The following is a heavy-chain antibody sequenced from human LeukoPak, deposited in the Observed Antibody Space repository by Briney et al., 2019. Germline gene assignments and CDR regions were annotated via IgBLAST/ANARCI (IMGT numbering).Heavy chain of an antibody. CDR3: AREDSSGWFSGSAYFQH. V-gene: IGHV3-21*01. D-gene: IGHD6-19*01. CDR1: GFTFSSYS. CDR2: ISSSSSYI. J-gene: IGHJ1*01. Sequence: GGSLRLSCAASGFTFSSYSMNWVRQAPGKGLEWVSSISSSSSYIYYADSVKGRFTISRDNAKNSLYLQMNNLRAEDTAVYYCAREDSSGWFSGSAYFQHWGQGTLVTVSS.